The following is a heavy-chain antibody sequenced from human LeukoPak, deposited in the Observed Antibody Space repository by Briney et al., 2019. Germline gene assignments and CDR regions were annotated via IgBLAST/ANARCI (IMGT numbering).Heavy chain of an antibody. D-gene: IGHD3-16*01. CDR1: GFTFSSYS. CDR2: SSDSGNYK. CDR3: ARAFPPYFDY. V-gene: IGHV3-21*06. Sequence: PGGSLRLSCAASGFTFSSYSMNWVRLAPGKGLEWVSLSSDSGNYKYYADSVKGRFTISRDNAKNLLYLQMNSLRAEDTAVYYCARAFPPYFDYWGQGTLVIVSS. J-gene: IGHJ4*02.